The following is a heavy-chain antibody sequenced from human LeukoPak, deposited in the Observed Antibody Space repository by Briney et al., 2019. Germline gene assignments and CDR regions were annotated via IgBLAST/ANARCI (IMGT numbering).Heavy chain of an antibody. CDR2: ISWNSGSV. D-gene: IGHD3-3*01. CDR3: AKALRYYDFCSGSPFEP. J-gene: IGHJ5*02. Sequence: GRSLRLSCAASGFTFDDYAMHWVRQAPGEGVEWVSGISWNSGSVVYPWSARGGVTISRDSAKNSLYLQMNSVRAEDTALYYCAKALRYYDFCSGSPFEPWGQGTLVTVCS. CDR1: GFTFDDYA. V-gene: IGHV3-9*01.